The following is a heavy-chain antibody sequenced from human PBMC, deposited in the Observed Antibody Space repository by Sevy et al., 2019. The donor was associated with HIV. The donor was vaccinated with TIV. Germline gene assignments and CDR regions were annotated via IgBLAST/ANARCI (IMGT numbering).Heavy chain of an antibody. CDR2: IRYDGSNK. CDR3: TRNGGAFDNGFDP. Sequence: GGSLRLSCAASGFTFSNYGMHWVRQAPGKGLEWVAFIRYDGSNKNNADSVKGRFTISRDNSKNTLYLQMNSLRAEDTAVYYCTRNGGAFDNGFDPWGQGTLVTVSS. J-gene: IGHJ5*02. V-gene: IGHV3-30*02. D-gene: IGHD2-8*01. CDR1: GFTFSNYG.